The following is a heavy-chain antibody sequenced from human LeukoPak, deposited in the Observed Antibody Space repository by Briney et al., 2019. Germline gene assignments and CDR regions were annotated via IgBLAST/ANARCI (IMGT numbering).Heavy chain of an antibody. CDR1: GGSITSGNYY. CDR2: IYYSGST. CDR3: ARTKVTTRTRDAFDI. D-gene: IGHD2-21*02. V-gene: IGHV4-39*07. J-gene: IGHJ3*02. Sequence: PSETLSLTCTVSGGSITSGNYYWGWIRQPPGKGLEWIGSIYYSGSTYYNPSLKSRVTISVDTSKNQWSLNLSSVTAADTAVYYCARTKVTTRTRDAFDIWGQGTMVTVSS.